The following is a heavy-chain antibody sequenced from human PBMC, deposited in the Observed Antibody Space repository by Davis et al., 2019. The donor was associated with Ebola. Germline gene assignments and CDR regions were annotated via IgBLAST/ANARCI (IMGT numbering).Heavy chain of an antibody. D-gene: IGHD2-2*01. CDR3: VKGGGYCSSTSCFPFDY. CDR2: ISGSGGST. CDR1: GFTFSSYA. V-gene: IGHV3-23*01. Sequence: GESLKISCAASGFTFSSYAMSWVRQAPGKGLEWVSAISGSGGSTYYADSVKGRFTISRDNSKNTLYLQMNSLRAEDTAVYYCVKGGGYCSSTSCFPFDYWGQGTLVTVSS. J-gene: IGHJ4*02.